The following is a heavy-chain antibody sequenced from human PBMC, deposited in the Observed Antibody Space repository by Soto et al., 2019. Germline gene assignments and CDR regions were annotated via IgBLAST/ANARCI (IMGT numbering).Heavy chain of an antibody. V-gene: IGHV4-61*01. Sequence: QVQLQESGPGLVKPSETLSLTCTVSGGSVSSGSYYWSWIRQPPGKGLEWIGYIYYSGSTNYNPSLKSRFTISVDTSKNQFALKLSSVTAADTAVYYCASTGWYFQHWGQDTLVTVSS. CDR3: ASTGWYFQH. CDR2: IYYSGST. CDR1: GGSVSSGSYY. D-gene: IGHD2-15*01. J-gene: IGHJ1*01.